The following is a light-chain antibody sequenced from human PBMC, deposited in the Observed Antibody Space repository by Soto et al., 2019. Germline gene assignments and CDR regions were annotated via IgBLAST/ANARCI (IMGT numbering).Light chain of an antibody. J-gene: IGKJ2*01. CDR3: QQCEYTPYT. Sequence: EIVLTQSPCTLSLSPGEIATLSCRASQSVSSSYLGWFQQKPDQAPILLIYGAASRATGSAERFSGSGSGADVTLTISSVEPEEFAVYYCQQCEYTPYTLGQGTKLEIK. CDR1: QSVSSSY. CDR2: GAA. V-gene: IGKV3-20*01.